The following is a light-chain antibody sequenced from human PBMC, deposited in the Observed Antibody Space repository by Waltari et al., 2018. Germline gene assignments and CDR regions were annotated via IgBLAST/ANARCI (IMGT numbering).Light chain of an antibody. CDR2: GSS. CDR1: HSVSSS. V-gene: IGKV3-15*01. CDR3: QQFNNWPGT. J-gene: IGKJ1*01. Sequence: EIVLTQSPATLSVSPGESATLSCRASHSVSSSLDWYQLKPGQAPRLIIYGSSTRATGIPARFSGSGSGTEFTLTISSLQSEDFAVYYCQQFNNWPGTFGQGTKVEIK.